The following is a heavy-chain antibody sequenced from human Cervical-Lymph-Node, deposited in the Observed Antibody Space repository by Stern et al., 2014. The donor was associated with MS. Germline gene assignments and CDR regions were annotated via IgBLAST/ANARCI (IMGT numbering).Heavy chain of an antibody. D-gene: IGHD4-17*01. CDR3: ANPLPYAN. Sequence: VQLVQSGAEVKKPGASVKVSCKASGDNFASYPINWLRQAPGQGPVWMGIVNPTDGRTTYAQTFKGRVTMTRDTSTRTFYMELSSLKAEDTAMYFCANPLPYANWGQGTRVTVSS. CDR2: VNPTDGRT. J-gene: IGHJ1*01. V-gene: IGHV1-46*03. CDR1: GDNFASYP.